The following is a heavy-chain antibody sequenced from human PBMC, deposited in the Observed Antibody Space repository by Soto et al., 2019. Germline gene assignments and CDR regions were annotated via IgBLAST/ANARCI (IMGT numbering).Heavy chain of an antibody. Sequence: KPSETLSLTCTVSGGSISSYYWSWIRQPPGKGLEWIGYIYYSGSTNYNPSLKSRVTISVDTSKNQFSLKLSSVTAADTAVYYCASRGVDIVATTRDYYYGMDVWGQGTTVTVS. CDR2: IYYSGST. V-gene: IGHV4-59*01. CDR3: ASRGVDIVATTRDYYYGMDV. J-gene: IGHJ6*02. CDR1: GGSISSYY. D-gene: IGHD5-12*01.